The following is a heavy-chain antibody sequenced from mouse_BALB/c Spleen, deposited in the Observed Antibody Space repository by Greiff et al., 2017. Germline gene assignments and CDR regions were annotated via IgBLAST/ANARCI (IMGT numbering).Heavy chain of an antibody. CDR3: TRGGNYYFDY. CDR2: IDPSDSYT. Sequence: VQLQQPGAELVKPGASVKMSCKASGYTFTSYWMPWVKQRPGQGLEWIGVIDPSDSYTSYNQKFKGKATLTVDTSSSTAYMQLSSLTSEDSAVYYCTRGGNYYFDYWGQGTTLTVSS. D-gene: IGHD2-1*01. CDR1: GYTFTSYW. V-gene: IGHV1S127*01. J-gene: IGHJ2*01.